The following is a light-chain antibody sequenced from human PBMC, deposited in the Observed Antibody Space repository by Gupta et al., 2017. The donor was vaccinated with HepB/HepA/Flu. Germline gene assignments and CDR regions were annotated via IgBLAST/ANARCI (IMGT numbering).Light chain of an antibody. Sequence: QSALTQPASVSGSPGQSITISCTGTSSDIGTYDLGSWYQQQPGKAPKLMIYEVNKRPSGVSDRFSGSNSGNTASLTISGLQAEDEADYYGSSYTGSDTFVFFGGGTRLTVL. CDR1: SSDIGTYDL. V-gene: IGLV2-23*02. CDR3: SSYTGSDTFVF. J-gene: IGLJ2*01. CDR2: EVN.